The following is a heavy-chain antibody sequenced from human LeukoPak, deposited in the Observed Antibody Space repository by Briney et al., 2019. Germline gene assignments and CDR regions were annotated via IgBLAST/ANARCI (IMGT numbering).Heavy chain of an antibody. CDR3: TYLISARGGRDY. D-gene: IGHD3/OR15-3a*01. Sequence: GGSLRLSCAASGFSFSNYWMTWVRQAPGKGLEWVANIKQDGSEKYYVDSVKGRFTISRDNAKNTLYLQMNSLRAEDTAVYYCTYLISARGGRDYWGQGALVTVSS. CDR1: GFSFSNYW. CDR2: IKQDGSEK. J-gene: IGHJ4*02. V-gene: IGHV3-7*01.